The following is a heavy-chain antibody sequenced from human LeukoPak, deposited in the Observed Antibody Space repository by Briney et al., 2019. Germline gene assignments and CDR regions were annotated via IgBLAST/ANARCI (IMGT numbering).Heavy chain of an antibody. CDR3: AKQRSEVVVAATNY. J-gene: IGHJ4*02. CDR1: GFTLSSYA. CDR2: ITGGGDTT. V-gene: IGHV3-23*01. D-gene: IGHD2-15*01. Sequence: GGSLRLSCAASGFTLSSYAMTWVRQAPGKGLEWVSSITGGGDTTYYADSVRGRFTISRDNSKNTLSVQMNSLRAEDTAVYYCAKQRSEVVVAATNYWGQGTLVTVSS.